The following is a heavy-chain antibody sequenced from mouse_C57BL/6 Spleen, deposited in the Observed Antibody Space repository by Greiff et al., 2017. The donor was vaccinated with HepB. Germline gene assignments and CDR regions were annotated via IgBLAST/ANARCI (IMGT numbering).Heavy chain of an antibody. J-gene: IGHJ3*01. V-gene: IGHV1-50*01. CDR3: ARSGGSSYSLFAD. CDR2: IDPSDSYT. CDR1: GYTFTSYW. Sequence: VQLQQPGAELVKPGASVKLSCKASGYTFTSYWMQWVKQRPGQGLEWIGEIDPSDSYTNYNQKFKGKATLTVDTSSSTAYMQLSSLTSEDSAVYYCARSGGSSYSLFADWGQGTLVTVSA. D-gene: IGHD1-1*01.